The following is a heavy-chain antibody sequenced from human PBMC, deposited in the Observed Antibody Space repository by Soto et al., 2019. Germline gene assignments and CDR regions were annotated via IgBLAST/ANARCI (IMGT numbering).Heavy chain of an antibody. Sequence: PXETLSLTCTVSGGSINSYYWTWIRQPPGKGLEWIGYIYHSGSTNYNPSLKSRVTISVDTSKNQFSLKLGSVTAADTAVYYCAKLAGYSSSWYFFDYWGQGTLVTVSS. D-gene: IGHD6-13*01. V-gene: IGHV4-59*08. CDR2: IYHSGST. J-gene: IGHJ4*02. CDR1: GGSINSYY. CDR3: AKLAGYSSSWYFFDY.